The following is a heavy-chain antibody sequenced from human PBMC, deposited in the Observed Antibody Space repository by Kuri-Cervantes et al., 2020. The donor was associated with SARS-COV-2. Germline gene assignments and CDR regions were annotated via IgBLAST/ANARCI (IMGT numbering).Heavy chain of an antibody. CDR3: ARAYCGGDCEFDY. J-gene: IGHJ4*02. Sequence: GESLKISCAASGFTFGSCVMNWVRQAPGKGLEWVSTISVSGGSTYYADSVKGRFTISRDSSENTLYLQMNSLRAEDTAVYYCARAYCGGDCEFDYWGQGTLVTVSS. CDR2: ISVSGGST. D-gene: IGHD2-21*02. V-gene: IGHV3-23*01. CDR1: GFTFGSCV.